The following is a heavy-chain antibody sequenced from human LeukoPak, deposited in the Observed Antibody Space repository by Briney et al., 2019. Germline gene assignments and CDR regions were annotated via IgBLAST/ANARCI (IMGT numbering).Heavy chain of an antibody. D-gene: IGHD3-22*01. J-gene: IGHJ4*02. Sequence: GGSLRLSCAASGFTFDDYAMHWVRQALGKGLEWVSGISWNSGSIGYADSVKGRFTISRDNAKNSLYLQMNSLRAEDTALYYCAEVTGYYYDSSGYYDYWGQGTLVTVSS. CDR2: ISWNSGSI. V-gene: IGHV3-9*01. CDR1: GFTFDDYA. CDR3: AEVTGYYYDSSGYYDY.